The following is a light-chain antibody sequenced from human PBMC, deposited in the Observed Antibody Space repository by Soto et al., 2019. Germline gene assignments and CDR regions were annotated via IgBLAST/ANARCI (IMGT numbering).Light chain of an antibody. Sequence: EIVMTQSPATLSVSPGERATLSCRASQSVSSNLAWYQQKPGQAPRLLIYGASTRATGIPARFSGSGSGTEFTLTISSLQPEDFATYYCQQANSFPRTFGQGTKVDIK. CDR3: QQANSFPRT. CDR2: GAS. CDR1: QSVSSN. J-gene: IGKJ1*01. V-gene: IGKV3-15*01.